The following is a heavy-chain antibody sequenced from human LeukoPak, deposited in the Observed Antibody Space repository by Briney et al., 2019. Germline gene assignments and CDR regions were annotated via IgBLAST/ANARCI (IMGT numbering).Heavy chain of an antibody. V-gene: IGHV3-33*01. Sequence: GGSLRLSCAASGFTFSSYGMHWVRQAPGEGLEWVAVIWYDGSNKYYADSVKGRFTISRDNSKNTLYLQMNSLRVEDTAVYYCARDRAVAGPSHDAFDIWGQGTMVTVSS. J-gene: IGHJ3*02. CDR3: ARDRAVAGPSHDAFDI. CDR2: IWYDGSNK. CDR1: GFTFSSYG. D-gene: IGHD6-19*01.